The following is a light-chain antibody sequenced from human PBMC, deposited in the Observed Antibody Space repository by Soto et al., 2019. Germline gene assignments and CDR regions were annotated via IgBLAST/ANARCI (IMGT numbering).Light chain of an antibody. CDR3: QKYNNAHQLT. CDR1: QDISNY. Sequence: DIQMTQSPSSLSASIGDRVTVTCRASQDISNYLAWYQQKPGKVPKLLIYGASTLQSGVPSRFSGSGSGTHFTLTISSLQPEDVATYYCQKYNNAHQLTFGGGTKVEIK. J-gene: IGKJ4*01. CDR2: GAS. V-gene: IGKV1-27*01.